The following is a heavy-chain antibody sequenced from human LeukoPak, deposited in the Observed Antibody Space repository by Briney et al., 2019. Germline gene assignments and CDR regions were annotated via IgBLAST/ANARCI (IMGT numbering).Heavy chain of an antibody. CDR2: VSGSGGST. V-gene: IGHV3-23*01. CDR3: AKDSRAVAGDALDY. J-gene: IGHJ4*02. CDR1: GFNFSTYG. Sequence: PGGSLRLSCAASGFNFSTYGMSWVRQAPGKGLEWVSLVSGSGGSTYYGDSVKGRFTISRDNSKNTLYLQMNSLRAEDTALYYCAKDSRAVAGDALDYWGQGTLVTVSS. D-gene: IGHD6-19*01.